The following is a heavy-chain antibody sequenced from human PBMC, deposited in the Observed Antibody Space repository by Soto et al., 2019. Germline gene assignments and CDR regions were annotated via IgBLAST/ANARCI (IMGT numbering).Heavy chain of an antibody. CDR1: GFTFSTYA. CDR3: AKNWATTSSSSSH. CDR2: SSGSGGST. V-gene: IGHV3-23*01. J-gene: IGHJ4*02. D-gene: IGHD6-6*01. Sequence: EVQLLESGGGLVQPGGSLRLSCAASGFTFSTYAMSWVRQAPGKGLEWVSASSGSGGSTYYADSVKGRFTISRDKSKKTLYLQMNSLRAEDTAVYYCAKNWATTSSSSSHWGQGTLVTVSS.